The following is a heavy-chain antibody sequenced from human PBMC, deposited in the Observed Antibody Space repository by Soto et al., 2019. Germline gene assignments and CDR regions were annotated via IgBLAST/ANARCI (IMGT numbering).Heavy chain of an antibody. D-gene: IGHD3-3*01. CDR1: GFTFSDYY. CDR3: ARALEVDAFDI. Sequence: GGSLRLSCAASGFTFSDYYMSWIRQAPGKGLEWVSYISSSGSTIYYADSVKGRFTISRDNAKNSLYLQMNSLRAEDTAVDYCARALEVDAFDIWGQGTMVTVSS. J-gene: IGHJ3*02. V-gene: IGHV3-11*01. CDR2: ISSSGSTI.